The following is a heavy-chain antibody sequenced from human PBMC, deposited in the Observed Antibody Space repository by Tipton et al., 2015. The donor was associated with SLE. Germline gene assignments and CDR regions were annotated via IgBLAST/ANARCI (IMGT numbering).Heavy chain of an antibody. CDR1: GFTFDDFG. CDR3: ARDGVKGVVPIFDY. V-gene: IGHV3-9*01. Sequence: SLRLSCAASGFTFDDFGMHWVRQAPGKGLEWVSGISWNSLRIGYADSVKGRFTISRDNAKNSLYLQMDSLRPEDTALYYCARDGVKGVVPIFDYWGQGALVTVSS. D-gene: IGHD3-3*01. CDR2: ISWNSLRI. J-gene: IGHJ4*02.